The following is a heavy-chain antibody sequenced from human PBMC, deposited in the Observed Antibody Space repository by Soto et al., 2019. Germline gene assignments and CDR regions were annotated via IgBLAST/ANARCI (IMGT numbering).Heavy chain of an antibody. V-gene: IGHV3-30-3*01. D-gene: IGHD5-12*01. J-gene: IGHJ4*02. Sequence: GPLRLSCAAAGVTFSSYAMHRVLQAPGKGLEWVAVISYDGSNKYYADSVKGRFTISRDNSKNTLYLQMNSLRAEDTAVYYCARDGEQWLITYYFDYWGQGTLVTAPQ. CDR3: ARDGEQWLITYYFDY. CDR1: GVTFSSYA. CDR2: ISYDGSNK.